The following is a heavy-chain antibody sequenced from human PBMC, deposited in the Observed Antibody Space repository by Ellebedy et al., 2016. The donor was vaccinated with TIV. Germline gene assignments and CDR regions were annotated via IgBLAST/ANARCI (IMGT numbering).Heavy chain of an antibody. D-gene: IGHD3-9*01. Sequence: MPSETLSLTCTVSGGSISSYYWSWIRQPPGKGLEWIGYIYHSGNTNSNPSLKSRVTMSVDTSKNQVSLKLSSVTAADTAVYYCARNYDILTGDYYYYMDVWGKGTTVTVSS. CDR3: ARNYDILTGDYYYYMDV. J-gene: IGHJ6*03. CDR1: GGSISSYY. CDR2: IYHSGNT. V-gene: IGHV4-59*01.